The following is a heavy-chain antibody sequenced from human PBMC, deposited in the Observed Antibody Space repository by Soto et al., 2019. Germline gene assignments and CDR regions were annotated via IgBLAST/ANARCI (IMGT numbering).Heavy chain of an antibody. V-gene: IGHV3-11*06. CDR2: ISSSTIYT. D-gene: IGHD2-2*01. CDR1: GFTFSDYY. CDR3: VRDDDQEANALDY. Sequence: GGSLRLSCAASGFTFSDYYVSWIRQAPGKGLEWVSYISSSTIYTNYADSVKGRFTISRDNAKKSLYLQMNSLRADDTAVYYCVRDDDQEANALDYWGQGTLVTVSS. J-gene: IGHJ4*02.